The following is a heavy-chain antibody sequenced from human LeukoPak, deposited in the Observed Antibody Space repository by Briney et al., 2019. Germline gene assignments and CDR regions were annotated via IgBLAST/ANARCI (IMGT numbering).Heavy chain of an antibody. D-gene: IGHD6-13*01. CDR1: GFTFSSYW. V-gene: IGHV3-74*01. CDR2: ISSDGGGT. J-gene: IGHJ4*02. CDR3: ARDEGSSSWYGALDY. Sequence: GGSLRLSCAASGFTFSSYWMHWVRQAPEKGLVWVSRISSDGGGTSSADSVKGRFTISRDNAKNSLYLQMNSLRDEDTAVYHCARDEGSSSWYGALDYWGQGTLVTVSS.